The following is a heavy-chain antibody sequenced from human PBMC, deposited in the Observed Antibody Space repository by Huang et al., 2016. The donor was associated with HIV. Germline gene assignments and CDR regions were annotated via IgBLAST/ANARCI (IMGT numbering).Heavy chain of an antibody. J-gene: IGHJ4*02. D-gene: IGHD6-19*01. V-gene: IGHV1-18*01. Sequence: QVQLVQSGAEVKKPGSSVKVSGKASGYTFTSDGISWVRQAPGQGLEWMRWINAYNGKSTNARNLQGRVTMTTDTSTNTAYMELRSLRSDDTAMYYCATSYNSDFDFWGQGTLVTVSS. CDR1: GYTFTSDG. CDR3: ATSYNSDFDF. CDR2: INAYNGKS.